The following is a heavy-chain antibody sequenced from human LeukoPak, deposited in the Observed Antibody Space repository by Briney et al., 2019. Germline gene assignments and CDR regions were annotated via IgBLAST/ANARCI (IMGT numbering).Heavy chain of an antibody. V-gene: IGHV4-39*01. D-gene: IGHD6-19*01. J-gene: IGHJ4*02. CDR1: GGSISSSSYY. Sequence: PSETLSLTCTVSGGSISSSSYYWGWIRQPPGKGLEWIGSIYYSGSTYYNPSLKSRVTISVDTSKNQFSLKLSSVTAADTAVYYCARQGRSSGWSRTFDYWGQGTLVTVSS. CDR3: ARQGRSSGWSRTFDY. CDR2: IYYSGST.